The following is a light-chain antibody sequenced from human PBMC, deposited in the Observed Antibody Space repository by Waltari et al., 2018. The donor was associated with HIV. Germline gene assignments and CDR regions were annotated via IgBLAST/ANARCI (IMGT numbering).Light chain of an antibody. CDR2: WAS. V-gene: IGKV4-1*01. J-gene: IGKJ4*01. CDR3: QQYYSTLLT. Sequence: DIVLTQSPDSLAVSLGARATINCKSSQSVLYSSNNKNYLAWYQQKPGQPPKLLMYWASTRESGVPDRFSGSGSGTDFTLTISSLKAEDVAVYYCQQYYSTLLTFGGGTKVEIK. CDR1: QSVLYSSNNKNY.